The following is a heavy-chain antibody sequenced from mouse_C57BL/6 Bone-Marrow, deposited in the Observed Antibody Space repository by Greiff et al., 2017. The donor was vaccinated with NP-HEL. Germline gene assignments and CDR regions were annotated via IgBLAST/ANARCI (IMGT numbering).Heavy chain of an antibody. Sequence: VQLQQSGAELAKPGASVKLSCKASGYTFTSYWMHWVKQRPGQGLEWIGYINPSSGYTKYNQKFKDKATLTADKSSSTAYMQLSSLTYEDSAVYYCAIITTVVPYAMDYWGQGTSVTVSS. CDR3: AIITTVVPYAMDY. D-gene: IGHD1-1*01. CDR2: INPSSGYT. CDR1: GYTFTSYW. V-gene: IGHV1-7*01. J-gene: IGHJ4*01.